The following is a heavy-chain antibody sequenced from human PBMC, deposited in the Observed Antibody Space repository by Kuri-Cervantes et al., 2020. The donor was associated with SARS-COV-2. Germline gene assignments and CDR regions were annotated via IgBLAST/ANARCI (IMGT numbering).Heavy chain of an antibody. V-gene: IGHV4-31*03. Sequence: SETLSLTCTVSGGSISSGGYYWSWIRQHPGKGLEWIGYIYYSGSTYYNPSLKSRVTISVDTSKNQFSLKLSSVTAADTAVYYCAREVRIQLWFVDYWGQGTLVTVSS. CDR3: AREVRIQLWFVDY. CDR2: IYYSGST. J-gene: IGHJ4*02. CDR1: GGSISSGGYY. D-gene: IGHD5-18*01.